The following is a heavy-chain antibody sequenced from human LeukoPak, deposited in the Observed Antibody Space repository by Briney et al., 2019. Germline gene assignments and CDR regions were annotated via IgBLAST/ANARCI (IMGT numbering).Heavy chain of an antibody. J-gene: IGHJ4*02. CDR3: ARLVVALGFDY. Sequence: PGGSLRLSCAASGFTFSTYTMNWVRQAPGKGLEWVSSITTSSSYIYYADSVKGRFTISRDNAKNSLYLQMNSLRAEDTAVYYCARLVVALGFDYWGQGTLVTVSS. CDR2: ITTSSSYI. CDR1: GFTFSTYT. V-gene: IGHV3-21*01. D-gene: IGHD3-22*01.